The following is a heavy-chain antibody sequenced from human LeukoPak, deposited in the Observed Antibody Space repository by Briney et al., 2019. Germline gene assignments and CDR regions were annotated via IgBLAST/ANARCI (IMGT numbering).Heavy chain of an antibody. CDR3: VRYCSSTTCYTRAVDY. V-gene: IGHV4-38-2*02. Sequence: SETLSLTCTVSGYSITSGYNWAWLRPPPGKVLEWIGSIYHSGSAYYNPSLKSRVTISVVTAQILFSLKLSSGTAAGRAFHYFVRYCSSTTCYTRAVDYGGQGTLVTVTS. CDR1: GYSITSGYN. CDR2: IYHSGSA. D-gene: IGHD2-2*02. J-gene: IGHJ4*02.